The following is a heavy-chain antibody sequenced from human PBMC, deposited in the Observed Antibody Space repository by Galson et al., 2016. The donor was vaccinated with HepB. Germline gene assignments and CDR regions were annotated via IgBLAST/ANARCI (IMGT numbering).Heavy chain of an antibody. CDR3: ARCSLGSYSFYYYGMDV. D-gene: IGHD3-10*01. CDR1: GDSLTSNNW. CDR2: IYHSGST. J-gene: IGHJ6*02. Sequence: ETLSLTCAVSGDSLTSNNWWGWVRRSPEKGLEWIGEIYHSGSTKYNPSLKSRVTISADKSKNHFFLNLTSVTAADTAVYYCARCSLGSYSFYYYGMDVWGQGTTVTVSS. V-gene: IGHV4-4*02.